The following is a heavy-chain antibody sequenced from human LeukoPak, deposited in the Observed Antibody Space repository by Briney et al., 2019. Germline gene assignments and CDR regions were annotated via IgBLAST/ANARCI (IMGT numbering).Heavy chain of an antibody. D-gene: IGHD3-16*01. CDR2: ISGSGETT. CDR3: AKADTPLPLRGPYFDY. V-gene: IGHV3-23*01. Sequence: GGSLRLSCAASGFSFHNFGMSWVRQAPGKGLEWVSTISGSGETTYYADSVKGRFTISKHNSKNTLYLQRNSLRVEDTAVYFCAKADTPLPLRGPYFDYWGQGTLVTVSS. CDR1: GFSFHNFG. J-gene: IGHJ4*02.